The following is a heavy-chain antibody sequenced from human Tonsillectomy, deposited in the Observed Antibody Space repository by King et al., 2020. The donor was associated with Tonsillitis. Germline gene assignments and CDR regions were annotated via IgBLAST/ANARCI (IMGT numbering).Heavy chain of an antibody. CDR3: ARESCGEQYFDY. D-gene: IGHD4-17*01. V-gene: IGHV3-30*04. CDR1: EFTFSIYP. CDR2: VPYDGSNI. Sequence: VQLVESGGGVVQPGRSLRLSCATSEFTFSIYPMHWVRQAPGKGLEWLAVVPYDGSNIYYADSVKGRFTISRDNSRGTLFLQMNSLRAEDTAVYYCARESCGEQYFDYWGQGTLVTVSS. J-gene: IGHJ4*02.